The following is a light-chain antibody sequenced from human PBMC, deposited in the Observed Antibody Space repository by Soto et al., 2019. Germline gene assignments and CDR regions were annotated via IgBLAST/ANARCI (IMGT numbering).Light chain of an antibody. Sequence: QSALTQPASVSGSPGQSITISCTGTSSDVGSYNVVSWYQQHAGKAPKLMIYEGSKRPSGVSNRFSGSKSGNTASLTISVLHVEDEADYYCCSYAGGSTVLFGGGTKVTVL. CDR1: SSDVGSYNV. CDR2: EGS. J-gene: IGLJ2*01. V-gene: IGLV2-23*01. CDR3: CSYAGGSTVL.